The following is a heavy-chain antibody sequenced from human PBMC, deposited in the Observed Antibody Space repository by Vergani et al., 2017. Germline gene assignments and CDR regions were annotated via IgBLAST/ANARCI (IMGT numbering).Heavy chain of an antibody. CDR2: IYYSGST. V-gene: IGHV4-39*01. D-gene: IGHD6-6*01. Sequence: QLQLQESGPGLVKPSETLSLTCTVSGGSISSSSYYWGWIRQPPGKGLEWIGSIYYSGSTYYNPSLKSRVTISVDTSKNQFSLKLSSVTAADTAVYYCAGQEEYSYYFDYWGQGTLVTVSS. J-gene: IGHJ4*02. CDR1: GGSISSSSYY. CDR3: AGQEEYSYYFDY.